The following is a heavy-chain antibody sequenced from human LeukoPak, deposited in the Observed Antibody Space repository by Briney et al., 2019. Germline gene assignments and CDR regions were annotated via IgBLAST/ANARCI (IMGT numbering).Heavy chain of an antibody. D-gene: IGHD1-14*01. CDR3: ARERAGRSYFDY. J-gene: IGHJ4*02. CDR1: GGSISSGDYY. CDR2: IYYSGST. Sequence: SETLSLTCTVSGGSISSGDYYWSWIRQPPGKGLEWIGYIYYSGSTYYNPSLKSRVTISVDTSKNQFSLKLSSVTAADTAVYYCARERAGRSYFDYWGQGTLVTVSS. V-gene: IGHV4-30-4*01.